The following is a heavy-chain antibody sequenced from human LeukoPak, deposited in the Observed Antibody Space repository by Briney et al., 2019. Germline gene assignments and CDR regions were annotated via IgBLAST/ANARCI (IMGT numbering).Heavy chain of an antibody. CDR1: GFTFSSYS. CDR3: AREGAPLLWFGELSLNY. CDR2: ISSSSSYI. V-gene: IGHV3-21*01. Sequence: GGSLRLSCAASGFTFSSYSMNWVRQAPGKGLEWVSSISSSSSYIYYADSVKGRFTISRDNAKNTLYLQMNSLRAEDTAVYYCAREGAPLLWFGELSLNYWGQGTLVTVSS. J-gene: IGHJ4*02. D-gene: IGHD3-10*01.